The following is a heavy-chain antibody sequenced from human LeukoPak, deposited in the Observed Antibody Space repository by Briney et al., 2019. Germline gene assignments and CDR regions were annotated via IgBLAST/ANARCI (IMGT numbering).Heavy chain of an antibody. D-gene: IGHD4-23*01. Sequence: GSVKVSCQVSGYTFILYYIHWVRQAPGQGVEWMGWVNPNSCGTNYSQKFQGRVTMTRDRAISAAYIELRWVTSDGTADGYFTGETGGSTLVTLPSDNWGQGTPVTVSS. CDR1: GYTFILYY. CDR2: VNPNSCGT. CDR3: TGETGGSTLVTLPSDN. V-gene: IGHV1-2*02. J-gene: IGHJ4*02.